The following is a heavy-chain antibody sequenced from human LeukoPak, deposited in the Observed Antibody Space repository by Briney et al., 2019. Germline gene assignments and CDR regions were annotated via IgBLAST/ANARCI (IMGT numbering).Heavy chain of an antibody. V-gene: IGHV3-23*01. Sequence: GGSLRLSCAASGFTFSSYAMSWVRPAPGKGLEWVSAISGSGGSTYYADSVKGRFTISRDNSKNTLYLQMNSLRAEDTAVYYRAKVSSYGDYFDYWGQGTLVTVSS. CDR2: ISGSGGST. D-gene: IGHD4-17*01. CDR1: GFTFSSYA. J-gene: IGHJ4*02. CDR3: AKVSSYGDYFDY.